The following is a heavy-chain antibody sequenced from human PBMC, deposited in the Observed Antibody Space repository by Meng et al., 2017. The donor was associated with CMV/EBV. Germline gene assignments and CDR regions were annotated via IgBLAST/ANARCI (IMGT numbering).Heavy chain of an antibody. D-gene: IGHD2-2*01. V-gene: IGHV1-2*06. CDR3: ARSESSLRMPAIWY. CDR1: GYTFTGYY. J-gene: IGHJ4*02. CDR2: INPNSGGT. Sequence: ASVKVSCKASGYTFTGYYMHWVRQAPGQGLEWMGRINPNSGGTNYAQKFQGRVTMTRDTSISTAYMELSRLRSDDTAVYYCARSESSLRMPAIWYWGQGTLVTVSS.